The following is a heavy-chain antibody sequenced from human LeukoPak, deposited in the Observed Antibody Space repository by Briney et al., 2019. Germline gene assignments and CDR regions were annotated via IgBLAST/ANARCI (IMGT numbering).Heavy chain of an antibody. V-gene: IGHV1-2*04. Sequence: ASVKVSCKASGYTFTGYYMHWVRQAPGQGLEWMGWINPNSGGTNYAQKFQGWVTMTRDTSISTAYMELSRLRSDDTAVYYCAGGSYSSSWTFDYWGQGTLVTVSS. CDR3: AGGSYSSSWTFDY. CDR2: INPNSGGT. D-gene: IGHD6-13*01. CDR1: GYTFTGYY. J-gene: IGHJ4*02.